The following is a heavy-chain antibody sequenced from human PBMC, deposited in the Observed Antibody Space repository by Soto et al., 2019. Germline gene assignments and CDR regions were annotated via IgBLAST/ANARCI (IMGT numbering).Heavy chain of an antibody. CDR2: IYHSGST. D-gene: IGHD2-2*01. CDR1: GGAIISTNC. J-gene: IGHJ6*02. Sequence: SETLSLTGAVSGGAIISTNCWSLFRHPPGKVLEWIGEIYHSGSTNYNPSLKSRVTISVDKSKNQFSLKLSSGTAADTAVYYCARRRGIGYCSSTSCYDTVDYGMDVWGQGTTVTVSS. V-gene: IGHV4-4*02. CDR3: ARRRGIGYCSSTSCYDTVDYGMDV.